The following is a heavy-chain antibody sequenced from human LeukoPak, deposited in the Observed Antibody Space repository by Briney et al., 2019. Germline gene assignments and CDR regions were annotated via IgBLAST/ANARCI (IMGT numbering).Heavy chain of an antibody. D-gene: IGHD2-2*01. CDR2: ISSSGSTI. Sequence: GGSLRLSCAASGFTFSSYEMNWVRQAPGKGLEWVSYISSSGSTIYYADSVKGRFTISRGNSKNTLYLQMNSLRAEDTAVYYCAKDRAGYCSSTSCYDFDYWGQGTLVTVSS. V-gene: IGHV3-48*03. CDR1: GFTFSSYE. CDR3: AKDRAGYCSSTSCYDFDY. J-gene: IGHJ4*02.